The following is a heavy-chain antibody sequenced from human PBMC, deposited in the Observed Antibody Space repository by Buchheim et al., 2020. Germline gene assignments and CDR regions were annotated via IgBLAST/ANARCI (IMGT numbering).Heavy chain of an antibody. CDR2: MNPNSGNT. D-gene: IGHD3-10*01. Sequence: QVQLVQSGAEVKTPGASVKVSCKASGYTVTSYDINWVRQATGRGLEWMGWMNPNSGNTGYAQKFQGRVTMTRDTSISTVYMELSSLRSEDTAVYYCAKEVSMIRGLFNYWGQGTL. J-gene: IGHJ4*02. V-gene: IGHV1-8*01. CDR1: GYTVTSYD. CDR3: AKEVSMIRGLFNY.